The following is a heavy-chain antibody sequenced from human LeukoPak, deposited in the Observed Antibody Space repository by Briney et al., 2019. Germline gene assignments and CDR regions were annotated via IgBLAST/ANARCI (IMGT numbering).Heavy chain of an antibody. Sequence: GGSLRLSCTVSGFTFSDYYMSWVRQAPGKGLEWVAVISYDGSNKYYADSVKGRFTTSRDNSKNTLYLQMNSLRAEDTAVYYCAREFMVRGSDYWGQGTLVTVSS. CDR3: AREFMVRGSDY. D-gene: IGHD3-10*01. J-gene: IGHJ4*02. V-gene: IGHV3-30-3*01. CDR2: ISYDGSNK. CDR1: GFTFSDYY.